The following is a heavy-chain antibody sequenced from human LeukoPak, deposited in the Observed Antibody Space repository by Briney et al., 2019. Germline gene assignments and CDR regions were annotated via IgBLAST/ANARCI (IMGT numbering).Heavy chain of an antibody. CDR3: ARHGTLDY. V-gene: IGHV4-59*08. CDR2: IDHRGNT. Sequence: SETLSLTCTVSGGSINNYYWSWIRQPPGKGLEWIGYIDHRGNTNYNPSLKSRVTMSVDTSKNQFSLKLSSATAADTAVYYCARHGTLDYWGQGTLVTVSS. CDR1: GGSINNYY. J-gene: IGHJ4*02. D-gene: IGHD1-26*01.